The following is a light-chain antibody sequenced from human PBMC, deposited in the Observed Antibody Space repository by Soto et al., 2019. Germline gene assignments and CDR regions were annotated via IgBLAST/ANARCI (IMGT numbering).Light chain of an antibody. CDR3: MKGRHWPHT. Sequence: DVVMTESPFSLPVTAGQRASISCRSSQSLLYSDGNTFLSWSQQRTGQSPRSLIYKVSNRDSGVPDRLSGSGSGTDLELKISGVEAEDVGLYYCMKGRHWPHTCGQGTQVDI. CDR2: KVS. CDR1: QSLLYSDGNTF. V-gene: IGKV2-30*01. J-gene: IGKJ1*01.